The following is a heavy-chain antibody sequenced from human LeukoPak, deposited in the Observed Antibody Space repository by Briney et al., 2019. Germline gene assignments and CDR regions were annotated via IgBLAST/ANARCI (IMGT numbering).Heavy chain of an antibody. D-gene: IGHD3-16*01. CDR2: IIPIFGTA. Sequence: ASVKVSCKASGGTFSSYAISWVRQAPGQGLEWMGGIIPIFGTANYAQKFQGRVTITADESTSTAYMELSSLRSEDTAVYYCAGLGLGTFWFDPWGQGTLVTVSS. V-gene: IGHV1-69*13. CDR3: AGLGLGTFWFDP. CDR1: GGTFSSYA. J-gene: IGHJ5*02.